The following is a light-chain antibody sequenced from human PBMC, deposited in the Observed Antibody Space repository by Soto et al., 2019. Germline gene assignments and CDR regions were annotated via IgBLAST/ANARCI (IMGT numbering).Light chain of an antibody. Sequence: EIVLTQSPATLSVSPGERATLSCRASQSVSSNLAWYQQKPGQAPRLLIFGVSNRAAGIPARFSGSGSGTDFTLIISGLQPEDFAAYYCQQLRSYPSTFGGGTKVDIK. CDR2: GVS. V-gene: IGKV3-15*01. J-gene: IGKJ4*01. CDR1: QSVSSN. CDR3: QQLRSYPST.